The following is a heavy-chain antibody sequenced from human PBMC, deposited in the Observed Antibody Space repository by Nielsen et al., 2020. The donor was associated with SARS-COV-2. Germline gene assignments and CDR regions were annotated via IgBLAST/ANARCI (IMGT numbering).Heavy chain of an antibody. J-gene: IGHJ6*02. Sequence: GGSLRLSCAASGFTFSSYAMHWVRQAPGKGLEWVAVISYDGSNKYYADSVKGRFTISRDNSKNTLYLQMNSLRSEDTAVYYCATASGGTYYDSSGYRPTSYYYYYYGMDVWGQGTTVTVSS. D-gene: IGHD3-22*01. CDR1: GFTFSSYA. V-gene: IGHV3-30*04. CDR2: ISYDGSNK. CDR3: ATASGGTYYDSSGYRPTSYYYYYYGMDV.